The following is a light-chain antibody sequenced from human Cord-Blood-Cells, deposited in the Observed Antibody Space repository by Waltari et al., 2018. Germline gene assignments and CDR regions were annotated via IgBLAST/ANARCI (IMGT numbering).Light chain of an antibody. CDR1: KLGVNI. Sequence: SYELTQPPSVSLSPGQTASTTCPGGKLGVNISWRYQQKPGQSPVLVIYQDSKRPSGIPERFSGSNSGNTATLTISGTQAMDEADYYCQAWDSSTSYWVFGGGTKLTVL. CDR2: QDS. V-gene: IGLV3-1*01. CDR3: QAWDSSTSYWV. J-gene: IGLJ3*02.